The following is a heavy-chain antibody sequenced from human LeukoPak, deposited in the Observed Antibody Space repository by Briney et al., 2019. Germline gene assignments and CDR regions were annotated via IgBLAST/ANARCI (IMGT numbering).Heavy chain of an antibody. CDR3: ARVEPLSKYSSSHAEFDY. J-gene: IGHJ4*02. CDR2: SYFIGTP. D-gene: IGHD6-6*01. CDR1: VGSTISSS. V-gene: IGHV4-59*01. Sequence: PSGTLSLTCLGFVGSTISSSGCGIRRPPGRGLGWVGYSYFIGTPNYNPSLKSQATISLDPPKNQSSRKLSSVTAAPPALSCFARVEPLSKYSSSHAEFDYWGEEGLLTVSS.